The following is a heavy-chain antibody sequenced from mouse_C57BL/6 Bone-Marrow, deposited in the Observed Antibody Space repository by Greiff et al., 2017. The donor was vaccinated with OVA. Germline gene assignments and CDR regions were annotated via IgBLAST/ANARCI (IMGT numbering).Heavy chain of an antibody. D-gene: IGHD4-1*01. V-gene: IGHV5-4*01. CDR3: AREGTGKDY. CDR1: GFTFSSYA. Sequence: DVMLVESGGGLVKPGGSLKLSCAASGFTFSSYAMSWVRQTPEKRLEWVATISDGGSYTYYPDNVKGRFTISRDNAKNNLYLQMSHLKSEDTAMYYCAREGTGKDYWGQGTTLTVSS. J-gene: IGHJ2*01. CDR2: ISDGGSYT.